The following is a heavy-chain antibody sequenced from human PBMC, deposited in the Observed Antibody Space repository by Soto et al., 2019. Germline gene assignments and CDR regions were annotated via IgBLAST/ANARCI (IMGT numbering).Heavy chain of an antibody. CDR3: ACWGHIVPVAPSDFDR. CDR1: GFPFTHYW. V-gene: IGHV3-74*01. Sequence: PWGSLRLSCAASGFPFTHYWMNWVRQTPGKGLMWVSRISPDGSDVGYADSVEGRFTVSRDNAKNTLYLQMHSLRAEDTAMYYCACWGHIVPVAPSDFDRWDQGTLVTVSS. D-gene: IGHD2-8*02. J-gene: IGHJ4*02. CDR2: ISPDGSDV.